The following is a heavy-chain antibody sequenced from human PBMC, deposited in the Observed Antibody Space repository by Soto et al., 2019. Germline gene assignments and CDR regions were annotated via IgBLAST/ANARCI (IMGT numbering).Heavy chain of an antibody. Sequence: GGSLRLSCAASGFTFSGSAMHWVRQASGKGLEWVGRIRSKANSYATAYAASVKGRFTISRDDSKNTAYLQMNSLKTEDTAVYYCTSTQWELDLFDYWGQGTLVTAPQ. CDR3: TSTQWELDLFDY. J-gene: IGHJ4*02. V-gene: IGHV3-73*01. D-gene: IGHD1-26*01. CDR2: IRSKANSYAT. CDR1: GFTFSGSA.